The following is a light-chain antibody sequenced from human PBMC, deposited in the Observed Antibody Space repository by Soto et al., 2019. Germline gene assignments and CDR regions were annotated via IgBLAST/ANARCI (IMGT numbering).Light chain of an antibody. V-gene: IGLV2-23*03. J-gene: IGLJ2*01. CDR3: CSYAGSSTFGVV. Sequence: QSALTQPASVSGSPGQSITISCTGTSSDVGSYNLVSWYQQHPGKAPKLMIYEGSKWPSGVSNRFSGSKSGNTASLTISGLQAADEADYYCCSYAGSSTFGVVFGGGTKLTVL. CDR2: EGS. CDR1: SSDVGSYNL.